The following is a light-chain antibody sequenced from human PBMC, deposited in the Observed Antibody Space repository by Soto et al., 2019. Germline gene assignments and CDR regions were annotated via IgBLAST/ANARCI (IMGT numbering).Light chain of an antibody. J-gene: IGLJ1*01. V-gene: IGLV2-8*01. CDR2: EVN. CDR3: SSYAGSNTPYV. CDR1: SSDVGGYNY. Sequence: LTQPPSASGSPGQSVTISSTGTSSDVGGYNYVSWYQHHPGNAPKLMIYEVNKRTSGVPDRFSGSKSGNTASLTVSGLQAEDEADYYCSSYAGSNTPYVFGTGTKVTVL.